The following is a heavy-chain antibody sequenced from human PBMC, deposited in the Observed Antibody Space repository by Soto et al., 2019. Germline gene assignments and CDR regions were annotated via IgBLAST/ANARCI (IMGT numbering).Heavy chain of an antibody. J-gene: IGHJ4*02. D-gene: IGHD3-22*01. Sequence: ASVKVSCKASGYTFTSYDINCVRQATGQVLEWMGWMNPNSGNTGYAQKFQGRVTMTRNTSISTAYMELSSLRSEDTAVYYCARGGYYDSSGYYYFDYWGQGTLVTASS. V-gene: IGHV1-8*01. CDR1: GYTFTSYD. CDR2: MNPNSGNT. CDR3: ARGGYYDSSGYYYFDY.